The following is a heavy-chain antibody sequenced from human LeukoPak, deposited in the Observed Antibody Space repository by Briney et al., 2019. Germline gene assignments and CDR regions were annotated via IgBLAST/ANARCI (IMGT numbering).Heavy chain of an antibody. J-gene: IGHJ5*02. CDR1: GYTFTSYD. Sequence: ASVKVSCKASGYTFTSYDINWVRQATGQGLEWMGWMNPNSGNTGYAQKFQGRVTMTRNTSISTAYMELSSLRSEDTAVYYCARGRRITIFGVVENWFDPWGQGTLVTVSS. CDR3: ARGRRITIFGVVENWFDP. CDR2: MNPNSGNT. D-gene: IGHD3-3*01. V-gene: IGHV1-8*01.